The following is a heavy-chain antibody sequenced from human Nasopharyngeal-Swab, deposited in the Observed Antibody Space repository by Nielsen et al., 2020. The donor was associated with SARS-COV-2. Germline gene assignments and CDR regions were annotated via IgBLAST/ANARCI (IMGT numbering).Heavy chain of an antibody. D-gene: IGHD4-23*01. CDR1: GFTFSSSW. V-gene: IGHV3-74*01. CDR3: ATVGVGY. Sequence: GESLKISCAASGFTFSSSWMQWVRQAPGKGLAWVSRINRDGSTITYAGSVKGRFTISRDNAKNTLYLQMNSLRAEDTAVYYCATVGVGYWGQGTLVTVSS. J-gene: IGHJ4*02. CDR2: INRDGSTI.